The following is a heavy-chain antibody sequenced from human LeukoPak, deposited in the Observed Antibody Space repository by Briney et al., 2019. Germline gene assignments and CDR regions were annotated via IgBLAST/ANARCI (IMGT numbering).Heavy chain of an antibody. CDR1: GGSISSGGYY. V-gene: IGHV4-30-2*01. CDR2: IYHSGST. D-gene: IGHD6-19*01. Sequence: SETLSLTCTVSGGSISSGGYYWSWIRQPPGKGLEWIGYIYHSGSTYYNPSLKSRVTMSVDTSKNQFSLKLSSVTAADTAVYYCAGVNSGWYNDYWGQGTLVTVSS. J-gene: IGHJ4*02. CDR3: AGVNSGWYNDY.